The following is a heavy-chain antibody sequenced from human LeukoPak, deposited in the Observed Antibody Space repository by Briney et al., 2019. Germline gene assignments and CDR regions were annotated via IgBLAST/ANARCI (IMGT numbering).Heavy chain of an antibody. D-gene: IGHD3-3*01. J-gene: IGHJ3*02. CDR2: IYYSGST. CDR3: ARGRRRMVFGVVINAFDI. V-gene: IGHV4-59*12. CDR1: GGSISSYY. Sequence: SETLSLTCTVSGGSISSYYWSWIQQPPGKGLEWIGYIYYSGSTNYNPSLKSRVTISVDTSKNQFSLKLSSVTAADTAVYYCARGRRRMVFGVVINAFDIWGQGTMVTVSS.